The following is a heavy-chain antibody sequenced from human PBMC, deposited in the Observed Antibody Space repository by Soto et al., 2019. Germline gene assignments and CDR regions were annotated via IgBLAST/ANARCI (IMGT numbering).Heavy chain of an antibody. J-gene: IGHJ3*02. CDR3: AREEGTRSGDPIDALAI. CDR2: IIPFFGAT. D-gene: IGHD1-26*01. Sequence: QVQLVQSGAEVKKPGSSVKVSCQTSGGTFSDYSITWVRQAPGQGLEWMGGIIPFFGATNYAHKFQGRVTITADDSTSTVYMELNSLRSEDTAVYYCAREEGTRSGDPIDALAIWGRGTMVTVSS. CDR1: GGTFSDYS. V-gene: IGHV1-69*01.